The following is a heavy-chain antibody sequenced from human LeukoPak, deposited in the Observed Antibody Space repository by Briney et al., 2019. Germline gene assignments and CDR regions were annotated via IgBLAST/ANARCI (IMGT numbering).Heavy chain of an antibody. CDR3: ARDSGVIAARPWGKIWFDP. CDR2: MDYSGST. D-gene: IGHD6-6*01. CDR1: GVSISISSYY. Sequence: SDTLSLTCTVAGVSISISSYYSGWLRQPPGKGLQSISRMDYSGSTYYHRSLNTRVTVSVDTSKKKFSLKLSSVTAADTAVYYCARDSGVIAARPWGKIWFDPWGQGTLVTVSS. V-gene: IGHV4-39*07. J-gene: IGHJ5*02.